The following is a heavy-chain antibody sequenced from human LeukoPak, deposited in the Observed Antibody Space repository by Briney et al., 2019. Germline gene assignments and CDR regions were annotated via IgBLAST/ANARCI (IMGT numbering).Heavy chain of an antibody. D-gene: IGHD2-2*01. CDR2: IYHCGST. J-gene: IGHJ4*02. CDR1: GGSISSGGYS. CDR3: AREGRSSTSCYFDY. V-gene: IGHV4-30-2*01. Sequence: SQTLSLTCAVSGGSISSGGYSWSWIRQPPGKGLEWIGYIYHCGSTYYNPSLKSRVTISVDRSKNQFSLKLSSVTAADTAVYYCAREGRSSTSCYFDYWGQGTLVTVSS.